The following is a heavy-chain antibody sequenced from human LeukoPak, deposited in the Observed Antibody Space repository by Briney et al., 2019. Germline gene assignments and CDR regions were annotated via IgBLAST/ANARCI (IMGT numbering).Heavy chain of an antibody. CDR3: AREYYGRALDP. CDR2: INPNSGGT. Sequence: ASVTVSFTASGYTFTVYYMHWVRQAPGQGLEWMGWINPNSGGTNFAQKVQGRVTMTRDTSISTAYMELSRLRSDDTAVYYCAREYYGRALDPWGQGTLVTVSS. V-gene: IGHV1-2*02. CDR1: GYTFTVYY. J-gene: IGHJ5*02. D-gene: IGHD2-21*01.